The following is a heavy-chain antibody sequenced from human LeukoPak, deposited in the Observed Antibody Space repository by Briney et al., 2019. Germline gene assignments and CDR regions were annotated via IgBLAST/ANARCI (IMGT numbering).Heavy chain of an antibody. CDR3: ARDNYGLLFDY. CDR2: IYTSGST. V-gene: IGHV4-61*02. Sequence: SETLSLTCTVSGGSISSGSYYWSWIRQPAGNGLEWIGRIYTSGSTNYNPSLKSRVTISVDTSKNQFSLKLSSVTAADTAVYYCARDNYGLLFDYWGQGTLVTVSS. J-gene: IGHJ4*02. D-gene: IGHD3-22*01. CDR1: GGSISSGSYY.